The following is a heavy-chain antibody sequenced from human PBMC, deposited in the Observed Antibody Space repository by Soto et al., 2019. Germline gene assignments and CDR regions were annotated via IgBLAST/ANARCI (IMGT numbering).Heavy chain of an antibody. Sequence: LRLSCAASGFTFSNYGMHWVRQAPGKGLEWVAIIWHDGNNKYYADSVRGGFIISRDNSKNRLYLQMNSLRAEDTAVYYCASDVLGAYDSYGLDVWGLGAPVTGSS. J-gene: IGHJ6*02. CDR3: ASDVLGAYDSYGLDV. CDR2: IWHDGNNK. D-gene: IGHD1-26*01. CDR1: GFTFSNYG. V-gene: IGHV3-33*01.